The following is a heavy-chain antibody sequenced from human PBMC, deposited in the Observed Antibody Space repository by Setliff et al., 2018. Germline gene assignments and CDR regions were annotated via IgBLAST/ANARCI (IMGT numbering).Heavy chain of an antibody. CDR2: INHSGST. CDR1: GGSFSGDY. V-gene: IGHV4-34*01. J-gene: IGHJ4*02. D-gene: IGHD2-8*02. Sequence: PSETLSLTCVVYGGSFSGDYWSWIRQPPGKGLEWIGEINHSGSTNYNPSLKSRVTISVDTPKNQFSLKLSSVTAADTALYYCTVYNTGSSKDHYWGQGTPVTVSS. CDR3: TVYNTGSSKDHY.